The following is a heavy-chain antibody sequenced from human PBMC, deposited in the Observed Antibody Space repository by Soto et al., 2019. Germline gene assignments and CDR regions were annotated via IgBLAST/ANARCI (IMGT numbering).Heavy chain of an antibody. D-gene: IGHD2-15*01. CDR3: SRDQDLRGSLHNWFDP. V-gene: IGHV1-18*01. CDR2: ISAYNGNT. Sequence: QVQLVQSGAEVKKPGASVKVSCKASGYTFTSYGISWVRQAPGQGLGWMGWISAYNGNTNYAQKLQGRVTMTTDTSTSTAYMELRSLRSDDTAVYYCSRDQDLRGSLHNWFDPWGQGTLVTVSS. CDR1: GYTFTSYG. J-gene: IGHJ5*02.